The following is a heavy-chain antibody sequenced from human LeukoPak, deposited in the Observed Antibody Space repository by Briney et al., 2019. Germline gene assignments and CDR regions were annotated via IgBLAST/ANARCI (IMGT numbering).Heavy chain of an antibody. CDR2: INHTGRT. V-gene: IGHV4-34*01. D-gene: IGHD6-13*01. CDR1: GGSVSGYY. CDR3: ARGSSTAYV. J-gene: IGHJ4*02. Sequence: SETLSLTCTVSGGSVSGYYWSWIRQSPGKGLEWIGEINHTGRTNYNPALKSRVIISVDTFKNQFSLKLKSVTAADTAIYFCARGSSTAYVWGQGTLVAVSS.